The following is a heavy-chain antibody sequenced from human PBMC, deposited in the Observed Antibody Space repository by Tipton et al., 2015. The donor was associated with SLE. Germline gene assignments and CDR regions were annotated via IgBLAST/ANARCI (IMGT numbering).Heavy chain of an antibody. V-gene: IGHV4-61*02. CDR3: ARHGDSLMPPDY. J-gene: IGHJ4*02. D-gene: IGHD2-2*01. Sequence: TLSLTCTVSGGSISSGSYYWSWIRQPAGKGLEWIGRIYAGGHTDYNPSLKSRVTISVDTSKNQFSLKLSSVTAADTAVYYCARHGDSLMPPDYWGQGTLVTVSS. CDR2: IYAGGHT. CDR1: GGSISSGSYY.